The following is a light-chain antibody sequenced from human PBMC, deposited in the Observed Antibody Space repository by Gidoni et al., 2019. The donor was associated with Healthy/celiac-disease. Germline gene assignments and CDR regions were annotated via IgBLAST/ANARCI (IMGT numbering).Light chain of an antibody. J-gene: IGLJ2*01. CDR2: KDS. V-gene: IGLV3-25*03. CDR1: ALPKQY. Sequence: SSELTQPPSVSVSPGQTARITCSGDALPKQYAYWYQQTPGQAPVLVIYKDSERPSGIPERFSGSSSGKTVTLTISGVQAEDEADYYCKSAESSGTYVVFGGGTKLTVL. CDR3: KSAESSGTYVV.